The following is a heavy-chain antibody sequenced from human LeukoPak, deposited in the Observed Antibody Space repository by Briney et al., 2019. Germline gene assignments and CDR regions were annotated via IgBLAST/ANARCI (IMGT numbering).Heavy chain of an antibody. CDR2: IYGSGST. J-gene: IGHJ4*02. D-gene: IGHD6-19*01. Sequence: SETLSLTCTVSGDSLSSHYWGWIRQPPGKGLEWIGYIYGSGSTHYDPSPRSRVTISEDTSKNQFSLKLTSVTAADTAVYYCARNVGWYSHDSWGQGTLVTVSS. CDR1: GDSLSSHY. CDR3: ARNVGWYSHDS. V-gene: IGHV4-59*08.